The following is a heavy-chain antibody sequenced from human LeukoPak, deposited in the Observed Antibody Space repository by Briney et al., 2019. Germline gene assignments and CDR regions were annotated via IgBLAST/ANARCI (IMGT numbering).Heavy chain of an antibody. D-gene: IGHD1-26*01. J-gene: IGHJ4*02. CDR2: IKQDGSEK. V-gene: IGHV3-7*04. Sequence: GSLRLSCAASGFTFSSYWMSWVRQAPGKGLEWVTNIKQDGSEKYYVDSVKGRFTISRDNAKNSLYLQMNSLRAEDTAVYYCARYFSGTYWDYFDYWGQGTLVTVSS. CDR1: GFTFSSYW. CDR3: ARYFSGTYWDYFDY.